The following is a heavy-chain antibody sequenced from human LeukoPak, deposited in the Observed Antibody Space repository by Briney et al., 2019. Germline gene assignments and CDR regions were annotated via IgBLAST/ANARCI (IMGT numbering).Heavy chain of an antibody. CDR2: ISSSGSTI. V-gene: IGHV3-11*01. Sequence: PGGSLRLSCAASGFTFSDYYMTWIRQAPGKGLEWVSYISSSGSTIYYADSVKGRFTMSRDNAKNSLYLQMNSLRAEDTAVYYCARDGSYYSQRYYYYYYGMDVWGQGTTVTVSS. J-gene: IGHJ6*02. CDR1: GFTFSDYY. CDR3: ARDGSYYSQRYYYYYYGMDV. D-gene: IGHD3-10*01.